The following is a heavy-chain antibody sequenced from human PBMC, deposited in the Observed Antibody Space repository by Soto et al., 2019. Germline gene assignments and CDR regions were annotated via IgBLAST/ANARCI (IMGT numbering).Heavy chain of an antibody. V-gene: IGHV3-7*01. CDR1: GFIFSNFW. Sequence: EEQLVESGGGLVQPGGSLRLSCAASGFIFSNFWINWVRQAPGKGLEWVASINQDGSEKYYVDSVKGRFTISIDNAKNSLYLQMNSLRAEDTAVYYCAVLSIAAVVDFWGQGTVVTVSS. CDR2: INQDGSEK. CDR3: AVLSIAAVVDF. D-gene: IGHD6-25*01. J-gene: IGHJ4*02.